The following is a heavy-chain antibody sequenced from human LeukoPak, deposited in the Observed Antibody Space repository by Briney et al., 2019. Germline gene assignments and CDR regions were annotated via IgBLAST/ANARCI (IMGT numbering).Heavy chain of an antibody. CDR3: ARDATTNYYDSSGYLDY. J-gene: IGHJ4*02. Sequence: PGGSLRLSCAASGFTFSSYWMSWVRQAPGKGLEWVANIKQDGSEKYYVDSVKGRFTISRDNAKNSLYLQMNSRRAEDTAVYYCARDATTNYYDSSGYLDYWGQGTLVTVSS. CDR1: GFTFSSYW. V-gene: IGHV3-7*01. D-gene: IGHD3-22*01. CDR2: IKQDGSEK.